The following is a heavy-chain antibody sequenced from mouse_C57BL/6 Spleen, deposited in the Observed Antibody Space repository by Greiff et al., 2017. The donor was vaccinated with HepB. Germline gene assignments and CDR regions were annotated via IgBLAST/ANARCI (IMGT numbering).Heavy chain of an antibody. CDR3: TVQNWSWFAY. J-gene: IGHJ3*01. Sequence: EVKLMESGGGLVQPGGSMKLSCVASGFTFSNYWMNWVRQSPEKGLEWVAQIRLKSDNYATHYAESVKGRFTISRDDSKSSVYLQMNNLRAEDTGIYYCTVQNWSWFAYWGQGTLVTVSA. CDR2: IRLKSDNYAT. D-gene: IGHD4-1*01. V-gene: IGHV6-3*01. CDR1: GFTFSNYW.